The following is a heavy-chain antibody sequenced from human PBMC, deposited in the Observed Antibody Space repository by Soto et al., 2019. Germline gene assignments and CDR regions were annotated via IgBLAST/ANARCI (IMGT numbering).Heavy chain of an antibody. CDR1: GYTFTSYA. CDR2: INAGNGNT. V-gene: IGHV1-3*03. CDR3: ARETDIYALGGDY. J-gene: IGHJ4*02. D-gene: IGHD3-16*01. Sequence: GASVKVSCKASGYTFTSYAMHWVRQAPGQRLEWMGWINAGNGNTKYSQKFQGRFTISRDNSKNSLYLQMGSVRDEDMAVYYCARETDIYALGGDYWDQGTLVTVSS.